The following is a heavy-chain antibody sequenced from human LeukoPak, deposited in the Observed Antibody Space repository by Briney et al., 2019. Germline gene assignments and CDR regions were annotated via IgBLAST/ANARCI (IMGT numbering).Heavy chain of an antibody. Sequence: SETLSLTCTVSGGSISSSSYSWGWIRQPPGKGLEWIGSIYYSGSTYYNPSLKSRVTISVDTSKNQFSLKLSSVTAADTAVYYCARLPHYYGSGSYYDDYWGQGTLVTVSS. D-gene: IGHD3-10*01. J-gene: IGHJ4*02. CDR3: ARLPHYYGSGSYYDDY. V-gene: IGHV4-39*01. CDR1: GGSISSSSYS. CDR2: IYYSGST.